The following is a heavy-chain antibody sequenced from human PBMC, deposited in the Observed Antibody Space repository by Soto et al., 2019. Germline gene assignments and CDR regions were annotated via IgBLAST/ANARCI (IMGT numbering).Heavy chain of an antibody. Sequence: GGSLRLSCAASGLTFSSYGMHWVRQAPGKGLEWVAVISYDGSNKYYADSVKGRFTISRDNSKNTLYLQMNSLRAEDTAVYYCAKAHWHIVVVTAIALDYWGQGTLVTVSS. CDR1: GLTFSSYG. V-gene: IGHV3-30*18. D-gene: IGHD2-21*02. J-gene: IGHJ4*02. CDR3: AKAHWHIVVVTAIALDY. CDR2: ISYDGSNK.